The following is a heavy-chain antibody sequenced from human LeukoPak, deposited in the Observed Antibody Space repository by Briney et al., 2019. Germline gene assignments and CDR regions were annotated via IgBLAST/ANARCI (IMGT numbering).Heavy chain of an antibody. CDR1: GFTFSSYW. CDR2: IKSDGSST. Sequence: GGSLRLSCAASGFTFSSYWMHWVRQAPGKGLVWVSRIKSDGSSTSYADSVKGRFTISRDNAKNTLYLQMNSLRAEDTAVYYCARPRHGCSGGSCYLSYFDPWGQGTLVTVSS. CDR3: ARPRHGCSGGSCYLSYFDP. V-gene: IGHV3-74*01. D-gene: IGHD2-15*01. J-gene: IGHJ5*02.